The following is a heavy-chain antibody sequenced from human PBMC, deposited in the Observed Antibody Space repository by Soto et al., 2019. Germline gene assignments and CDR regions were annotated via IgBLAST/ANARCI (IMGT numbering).Heavy chain of an antibody. CDR1: GGTFSSYA. V-gene: IGHV1-69*13. CDR3: ASDTLPPASDYYFYYGMDV. CDR2: IIPIFGTA. J-gene: IGHJ6*02. Sequence: SVKVSCKASGGTFSSYAISWVRQAPGQGLEWMGGIIPIFGTANYAQKFQGRVTITADESTSTAYMELSSLRSEDTAVYYCASDTLPPASDYYFYYGMDVWGQGTTVTVSS.